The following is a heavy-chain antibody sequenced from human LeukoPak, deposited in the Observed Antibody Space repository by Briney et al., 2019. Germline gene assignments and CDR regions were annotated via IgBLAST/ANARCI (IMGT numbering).Heavy chain of an antibody. CDR3: ARSMVRGVIDAFDI. CDR2: IGSSGSTI. Sequence: GGSLRLSCAASGFTFSDYYMSWIRQAPGKGLEWVSYIGSSGSTIYYADSVKGRFTISRDNAKNSLYLQMNSLRAEDTAVYYCARSMVRGVIDAFDIWGQGTMVTVSS. V-gene: IGHV3-11*01. CDR1: GFTFSDYY. J-gene: IGHJ3*02. D-gene: IGHD3-10*01.